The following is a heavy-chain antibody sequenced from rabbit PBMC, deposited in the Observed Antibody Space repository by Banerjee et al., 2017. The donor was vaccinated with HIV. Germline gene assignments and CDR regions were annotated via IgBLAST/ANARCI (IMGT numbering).Heavy chain of an antibody. CDR2: IDIGSRDFT. V-gene: IGHV1S45*01. CDR1: GIDFSNYNF. Sequence: QQQLEESGGGLVKPGGTLTLTCKASGIDFSNYNFICWVRQAPGKGLEWFACIDIGSRDFTYYASWAKGRFIISKTSSTTVTLQMTSLTVADTATYFCARDLTGVIGWNFGWWGQGTLVTVS. CDR3: ARDLTGVIGWNFGW. J-gene: IGHJ3*01. D-gene: IGHD4-1*01.